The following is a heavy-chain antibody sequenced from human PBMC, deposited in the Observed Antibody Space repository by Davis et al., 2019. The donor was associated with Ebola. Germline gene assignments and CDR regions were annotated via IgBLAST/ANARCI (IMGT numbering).Heavy chain of an antibody. CDR2: ISSSGSTI. D-gene: IGHD3-10*01. CDR1: GFTFSDYY. J-gene: IGHJ6*02. Sequence: LSLTCAASGFTFSDYYMSWIRQAPGKGLEWVSYISSSGSTIYYADSVKGRFTISRDNAKNSLYLQMNSLRAEDTAVYYCAREGYGVRGVISYYYGMDVWGQGTTVTVSS. CDR3: AREGYGVRGVISYYYGMDV. V-gene: IGHV3-11*01.